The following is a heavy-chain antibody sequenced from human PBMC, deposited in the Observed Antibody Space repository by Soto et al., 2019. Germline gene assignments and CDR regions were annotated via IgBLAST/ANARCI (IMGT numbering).Heavy chain of an antibody. CDR3: ARRPLRVSITGTFFDY. D-gene: IGHD1-20*01. Sequence: PXEFLKISCKGAGYLFSSHWIGWVGQMPGKGLEWMGSIFPGDSDTRYSPSFQGQVTISADKSINTAYLQWSSLKASDTAMYYCARRPLRVSITGTFFDYWGQGTLVTVSS. CDR2: IFPGDSDT. CDR1: GYLFSSHW. V-gene: IGHV5-51*01. J-gene: IGHJ4*02.